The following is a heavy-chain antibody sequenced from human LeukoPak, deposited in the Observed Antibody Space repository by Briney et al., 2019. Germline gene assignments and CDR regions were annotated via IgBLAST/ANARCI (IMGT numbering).Heavy chain of an antibody. D-gene: IGHD2-2*01. CDR3: VSFYETN. J-gene: IGHJ4*02. Sequence: PGGSLRLSCAVSGFTFSSYSMNWVRQAPGKGLVWVSHVNSDGSWTSHADSVKGRFTISKDNAKNTVYLQMNNLRTEDTAVYYCVSFYETNWGRGTLVTVSS. V-gene: IGHV3-74*01. CDR1: GFTFSSYS. CDR2: VNSDGSWT.